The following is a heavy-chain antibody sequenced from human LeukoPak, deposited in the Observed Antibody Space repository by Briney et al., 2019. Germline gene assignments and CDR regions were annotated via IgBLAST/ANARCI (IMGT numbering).Heavy chain of an antibody. D-gene: IGHD4-11*01. CDR3: ARLPMTTTQGWYFDL. J-gene: IGHJ2*01. Sequence: PSETLSLTCTVSGGSISSYYWSWIRQPPGKGLEWIGYIYYSGSTYYNPSLKSRVTISVDTSKNQFSLKLSSVTAADTAVYYCARLPMTTTQGWYFDLWGRGTLVTVSS. V-gene: IGHV4-59*12. CDR2: IYYSGST. CDR1: GGSISSYY.